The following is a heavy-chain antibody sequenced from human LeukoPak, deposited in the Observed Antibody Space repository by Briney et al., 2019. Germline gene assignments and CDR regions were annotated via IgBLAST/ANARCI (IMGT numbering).Heavy chain of an antibody. CDR3: ARVSRDYGDYYGMDV. V-gene: IGHV4-31*03. D-gene: IGHD4-17*01. Sequence: PSQTLSLTCTVSGGSISRGGYYWSWIRQHPGKGLEWIGYIYYSGSTYYNPSLKSRVTISVDTSKNQFSLKLSSVTAADTAVYYCARVSRDYGDYYGMDVWGQGTTVTVSS. J-gene: IGHJ6*02. CDR2: IYYSGST. CDR1: GGSISRGGYY.